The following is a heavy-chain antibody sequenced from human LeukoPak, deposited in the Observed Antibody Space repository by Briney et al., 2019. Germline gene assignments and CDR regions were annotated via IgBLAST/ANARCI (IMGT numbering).Heavy chain of an antibody. CDR2: ISAYNGNT. V-gene: IGHV1-18*01. Sequence: ASVKVSCKASGYTFTGYGISWVRQAPGQGLEWMGWISAYNGNTNYAQKLQGRVTMTTDTSTSTAYMELRSLRSDDTAVYYCARGRMWAVAGRGKLKNPYYFDYWGQGTLVTVSS. D-gene: IGHD6-19*01. CDR1: GYTFTGYG. J-gene: IGHJ4*02. CDR3: ARGRMWAVAGRGKLKNPYYFDY.